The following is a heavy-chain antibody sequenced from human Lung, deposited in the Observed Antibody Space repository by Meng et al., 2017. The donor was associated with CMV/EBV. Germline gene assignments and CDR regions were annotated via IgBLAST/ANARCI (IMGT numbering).Heavy chain of an antibody. CDR3: ARVVTALWGYYFDY. D-gene: IGHD2-21*02. CDR2: IYHSGST. Sequence: VRLEGSGTYVVKSCGTRSCTVSVSDGSISIRNWWSWVRQSPGKGLEWSGEIYHSGSTNYNPSLKSRVTISVDKSKNQFSLKLSSVTAADTAVYYCARVVTALWGYYFDYWGQGTLVTVSS. J-gene: IGHJ4*02. V-gene: IGHV4-4*02. CDR1: DGSISIRNW.